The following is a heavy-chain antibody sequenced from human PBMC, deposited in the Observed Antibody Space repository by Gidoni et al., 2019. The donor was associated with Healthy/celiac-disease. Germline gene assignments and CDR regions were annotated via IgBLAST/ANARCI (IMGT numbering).Heavy chain of an antibody. J-gene: IGHJ6*02. D-gene: IGHD2-21*01. V-gene: IGHV4-4*02. Sequence: QVQLQESGPGLVKPSGTLSLTCAVSGGSISSSNWWSWVRQPPGKGLEWIGESYHSGSTNYNPSLKSRVTISVDKSKNQFSLKLSSVTAADTAVYYCARDRGPSCGGDCPPLDVWGQGTTVTVSS. CDR1: GGSISSSNW. CDR2: SYHSGST. CDR3: ARDRGPSCGGDCPPLDV.